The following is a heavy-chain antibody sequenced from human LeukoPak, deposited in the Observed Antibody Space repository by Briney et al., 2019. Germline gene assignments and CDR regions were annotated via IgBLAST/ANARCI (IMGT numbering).Heavy chain of an antibody. CDR2: IYYSGST. J-gene: IGHJ6*03. CDR1: GGSISSGGYY. D-gene: IGHD2-2*01. V-gene: IGHV4-31*03. Sequence: SETLSLTCTVSGGSISSGGYYWSWIRQHPGKGLEWIGYIYYSGSTYYNPSLKSRVTISVDTSKNQFSLKLSSVTAADTAVYYCARERRYCSSTSCYEVYYYYYMDVWGKGTTVTVSS. CDR3: ARERRYCSSTSCYEVYYYYYMDV.